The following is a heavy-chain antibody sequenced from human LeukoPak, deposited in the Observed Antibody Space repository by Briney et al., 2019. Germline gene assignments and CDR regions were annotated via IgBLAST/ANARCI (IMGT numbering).Heavy chain of an antibody. Sequence: ASVKVSCKASGYTFTSYDINWVRQATGQGLEWMGWMNPNSGNTGYAQKFQGRVTMTRNTSIRTAYMELSSLRSEDTAVYYCARGNYDILTWYNCFDPWGQGTLVTVSS. D-gene: IGHD3-9*01. J-gene: IGHJ5*02. CDR2: MNPNSGNT. V-gene: IGHV1-8*01. CDR1: GYTFTSYD. CDR3: ARGNYDILTWYNCFDP.